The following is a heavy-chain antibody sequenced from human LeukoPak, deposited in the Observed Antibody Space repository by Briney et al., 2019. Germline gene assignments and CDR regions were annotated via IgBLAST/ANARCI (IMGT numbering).Heavy chain of an antibody. V-gene: IGHV1-2*04. CDR1: GYTFTGYY. CDR3: ARDLRDTGNSWFDY. D-gene: IGHD4-23*01. J-gene: IGHJ4*02. CDR2: INPNSGGT. Sequence: ASVKVSCKASGYTFTGYYMHWVRQAPGQGLEWMGWINPNSGGTNYAQKFQGWVTMTRDTSISTAYMELSRLRSDDTAVYYCARDLRDTGNSWFDYWGQGTLVTVSS.